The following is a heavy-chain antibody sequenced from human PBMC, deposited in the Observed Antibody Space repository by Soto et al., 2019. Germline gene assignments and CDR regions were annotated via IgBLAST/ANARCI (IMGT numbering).Heavy chain of an antibody. CDR3: ARRGSGRAFDI. Sequence: GASVKVSCTASGYTFTSYAMHWVRQAPGQRLEWMGRINADNDNTNYAQKLQGRVTMTTDTSTSTAYMELRSLRSDDTAVYYCARRGSGRAFDIWGQGTMVTVSS. CDR1: GYTFTSYA. D-gene: IGHD3-10*01. CDR2: INADNDNT. V-gene: IGHV1-18*01. J-gene: IGHJ3*02.